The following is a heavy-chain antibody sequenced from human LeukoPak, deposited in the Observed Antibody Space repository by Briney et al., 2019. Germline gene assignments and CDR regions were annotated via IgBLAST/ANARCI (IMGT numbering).Heavy chain of an antibody. CDR1: GFTFSSYS. CDR3: ARGNSGSY. CDR2: ISSSSTI. D-gene: IGHD1-26*01. J-gene: IGHJ4*02. Sequence: GRSLRLSCAASGFTFSSYSMNWVRQAPGKGLEWVSYISSSSTIYYADSVKGRFTISRDNAKNSLYLQMNSLRAEDTAVYYCARGNSGSYWGQGTLVTVSS. V-gene: IGHV3-48*01.